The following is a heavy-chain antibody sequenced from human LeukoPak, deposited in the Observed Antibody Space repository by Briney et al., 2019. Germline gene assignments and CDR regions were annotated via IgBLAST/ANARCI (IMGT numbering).Heavy chain of an antibody. Sequence: VASVKVSCKASGGTFSSYAISWVRQAPGQGLEWMGGIIPIFGTANCAQKFQGRVTITTDESTSTAYMELSSLRSEDTAVYYCASYSSSWEPFFDYWGQGTLVTVSS. CDR1: GGTFSSYA. CDR2: IIPIFGTA. J-gene: IGHJ4*02. CDR3: ASYSSSWEPFFDY. V-gene: IGHV1-69*05. D-gene: IGHD6-13*01.